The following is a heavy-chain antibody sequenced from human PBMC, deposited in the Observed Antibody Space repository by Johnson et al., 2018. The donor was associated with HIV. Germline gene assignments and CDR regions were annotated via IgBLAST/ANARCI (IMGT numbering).Heavy chain of an antibody. CDR2: IPFDGSNK. V-gene: IGHV3-30*18. D-gene: IGHD4-23*01. J-gene: IGHJ3*02. Sequence: QMMLVESGGGVVQPGNSLRLSCAASGFAFSNYGMHWVRQAPGKGLEWVAVIPFDGSNKYYADSVKGRFTVSRDNSKNTLYLQMNSLRAEDTAIYYCAKSPAKDHGGNSGAFAIWGQGTMVTVSS. CDR3: AKSPAKDHGGNSGAFAI. CDR1: GFAFSNYG.